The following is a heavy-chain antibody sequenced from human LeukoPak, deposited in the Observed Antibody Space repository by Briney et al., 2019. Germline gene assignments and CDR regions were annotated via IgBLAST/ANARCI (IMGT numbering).Heavy chain of an antibody. Sequence: PGRSLRLSCAASGFPFSSYSMHWVRQAPGKGLEWVALMSYDGSNEYSADSVKGRFTISRDNSKNTLYLQMNSLSIKDTAVFYCARAVGATDFGYFDLWGRGTLVTVSS. CDR2: MSYDGSNE. V-gene: IGHV3-30-3*01. CDR3: ARAVGATDFGYFDL. J-gene: IGHJ2*01. CDR1: GFPFSSYS. D-gene: IGHD1-26*01.